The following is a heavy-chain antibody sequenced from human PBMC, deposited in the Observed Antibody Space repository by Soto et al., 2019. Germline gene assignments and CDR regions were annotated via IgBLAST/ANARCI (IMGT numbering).Heavy chain of an antibody. V-gene: IGHV3-23*01. CDR3: AKLYVYVWGYFDH. D-gene: IGHD3-16*01. CDR2: ISASGGST. J-gene: IGHJ4*02. CDR1: GLTFSSYT. Sequence: EMQLLESGGGLVQPGGSLRLSCAASGLTFSSYTMSWVRQAPGKGLEWVSAISASGGSTYYADFVKGRFTISRDNSQNTLYLQMNRLRAEHTAVYYCAKLYVYVWGYFDHWGQGTLVTVSS.